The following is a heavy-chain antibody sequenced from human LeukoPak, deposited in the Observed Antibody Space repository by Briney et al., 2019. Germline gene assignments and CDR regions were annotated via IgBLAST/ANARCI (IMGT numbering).Heavy chain of an antibody. J-gene: IGHJ4*02. CDR3: AKGVYGSGSFRPHFDY. D-gene: IGHD3-10*01. CDR2: IYSGGST. CDR1: GLTVSSNY. Sequence: GGSLRLSCAASGLTVSSNYMSWVRQAPGKGLEWVSVIYSGGSTYYADSVKGRFTISRDNSKNTLYLQMNSLRAEDTAVYYCAKGVYGSGSFRPHFDYWGQGTLVTVSS. V-gene: IGHV3-53*05.